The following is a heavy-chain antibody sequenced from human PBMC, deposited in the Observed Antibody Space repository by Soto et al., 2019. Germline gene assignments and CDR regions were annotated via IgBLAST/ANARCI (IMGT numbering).Heavy chain of an antibody. J-gene: IGHJ6*02. D-gene: IGHD3-10*01. Sequence: SETLSLTCTVSGGSINSYYVSWIRQSAGKGLEWIGRIDTSGTTNYNPSLKRRVTMSVDASKNHFSLNLSSVTAADTAVYYCARGPRGYVYYHGMDVWGQGTTVTVSS. CDR1: GGSINSYY. V-gene: IGHV4-4*07. CDR3: ARGPRGYVYYHGMDV. CDR2: IDTSGTT.